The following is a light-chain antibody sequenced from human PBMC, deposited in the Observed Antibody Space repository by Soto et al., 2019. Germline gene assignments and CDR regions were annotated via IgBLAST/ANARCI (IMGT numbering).Light chain of an antibody. V-gene: IGKV3-15*01. Sequence: EIVMTQSPATLSVSPGERATLSCRASQSVGSNLAWYQQKPGQAPRLLMYGASTRATGVPARFSGSGSGAEFTLTISSLQSEHFAVYYCQQYNNRPPWTFGQGTKVEIE. J-gene: IGKJ1*01. CDR3: QQYNNRPPWT. CDR2: GAS. CDR1: QSVGSN.